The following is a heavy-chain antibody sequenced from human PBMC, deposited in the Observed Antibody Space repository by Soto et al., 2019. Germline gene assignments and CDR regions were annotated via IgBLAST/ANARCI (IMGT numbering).Heavy chain of an antibody. Sequence: PGGSLRLSCVVSGFSFSSVWMTWVRQAPGKGLECVANIKYDGSEEYYVDSVKGRLTISRDNAKNSLYLQMNSLRDEDSAVYYCVTDLNWQGHWGQGTLVTVSS. CDR1: GFSFSSVW. CDR3: VTDLNWQGH. J-gene: IGHJ4*02. V-gene: IGHV3-7*01. CDR2: IKYDGSEE.